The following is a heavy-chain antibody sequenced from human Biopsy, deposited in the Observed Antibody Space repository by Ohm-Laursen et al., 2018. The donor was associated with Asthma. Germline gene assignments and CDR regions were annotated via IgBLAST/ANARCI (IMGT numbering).Heavy chain of an antibody. CDR1: GDTFNTYV. CDR3: ARKAGSCISRTCYSLDF. CDR2: INSVFGTT. V-gene: IGHV1-69*13. J-gene: IGHJ4*02. D-gene: IGHD2-2*01. Sequence: SVKVSCKSLGDTFNTYVIGWVRQAPGQGLERMGGINSVFGTTTYPQKFQDRVTITADDSTSTVYMELSSLRSEDTAVYYCARKAGSCISRTCYSLDFWGQGTLVTVSS.